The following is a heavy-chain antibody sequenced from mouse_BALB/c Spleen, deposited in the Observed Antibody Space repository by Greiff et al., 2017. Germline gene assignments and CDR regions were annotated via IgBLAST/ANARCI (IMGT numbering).Heavy chain of an antibody. D-gene: IGHD2-3*01. Sequence: VKLVESGPGLVAPSQSLSITCTVSGFSLTSYGVHWVRQPPGKGLEWLGVIWAGGSTNYNSALMSRLSISKDNSKSQVFLKMNSLQTDDTAMYYCARVYDGYPPYAMDYWGQGTSVTVSS. CDR1: GFSLTSYG. CDR2: IWAGGST. J-gene: IGHJ4*01. CDR3: ARVYDGYPPYAMDY. V-gene: IGHV2-9*02.